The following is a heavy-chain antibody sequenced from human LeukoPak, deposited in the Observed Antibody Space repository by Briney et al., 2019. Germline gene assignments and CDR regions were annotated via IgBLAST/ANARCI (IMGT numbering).Heavy chain of an antibody. Sequence: SETLSLTCTDSGGSISSGDYYWSWIRQPPGKGLEWIGYIYYSGSTYYNPSLKSRVTISVDTSKNQFSLKLSSVTAADTAVYYCARAAKVDCSSTSCSRNAFDIWGQGTMVTVSS. J-gene: IGHJ3*02. V-gene: IGHV4-30-4*08. D-gene: IGHD2-2*01. CDR2: IYYSGST. CDR3: ARAAKVDCSSTSCSRNAFDI. CDR1: GGSISSGDYY.